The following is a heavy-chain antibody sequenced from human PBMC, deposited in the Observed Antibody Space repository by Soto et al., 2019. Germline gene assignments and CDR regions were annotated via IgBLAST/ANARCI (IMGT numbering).Heavy chain of an antibody. CDR2: ISYDGSNK. J-gene: IGHJ6*02. Sequence: PGGSLRLSCAASGFTFSSYGMEWVRQAPGKGLEWVAVISYDGSNKYYAESVKGRFTISRDNRKNTLYLQMNSLRAEDTAVYYCAKEEFPIVEVPAAHGLEVWGQGTTVTVSS. CDR1: GFTFSSYG. V-gene: IGHV3-30*18. CDR3: AKEEFPIVEVPAAHGLEV. D-gene: IGHD2-2*01.